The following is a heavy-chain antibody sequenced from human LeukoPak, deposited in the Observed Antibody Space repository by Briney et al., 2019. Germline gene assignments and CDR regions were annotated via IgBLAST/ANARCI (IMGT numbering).Heavy chain of an antibody. CDR1: GFTFSNYA. Sequence: GGSLRLSCAASGFTFSNYAMSWVRQAPWRGLEWISTVSGSGGTTYYVDSVKGRFTISRDNSKNTLFLQMNSLRAEDTAVYYCAKDSGSTSVGSFDYWGQGTLVTVSS. J-gene: IGHJ4*02. CDR2: VSGSGGTT. D-gene: IGHD2-2*01. CDR3: AKDSGSTSVGSFDY. V-gene: IGHV3-23*01.